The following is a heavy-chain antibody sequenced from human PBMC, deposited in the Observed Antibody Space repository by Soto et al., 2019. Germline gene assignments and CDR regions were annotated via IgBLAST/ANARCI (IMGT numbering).Heavy chain of an antibody. CDR2: IYYSGTS. CDR1: GGSISTSAYY. J-gene: IGHJ5*02. Sequence: PSETLYLTCTVSGGSISTSAYYWGWIRQPPGKGLEWIGTIYYSGTSYHNPSLKSRVTISVDTSKKQFSLTLTSVTAADTAVYYCARLGAYYQSRDPWGPGTLVTVTS. CDR3: ARLGAYYQSRDP. D-gene: IGHD2-21*01. V-gene: IGHV4-39*01.